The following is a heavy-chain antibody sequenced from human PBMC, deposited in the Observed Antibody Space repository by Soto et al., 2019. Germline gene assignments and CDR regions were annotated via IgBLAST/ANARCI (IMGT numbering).Heavy chain of an antibody. Sequence: EVQLVESGGGLVQPGGSLRLSCAASGFTFSGSWMHWVRQAPGQGLVWVSRISSDGSSTTYAVSVKGRFTISRDNAKNMLYHQMNSLRAEDTAVYYCATAGTGTFTYWGQGTLDSVSS. D-gene: IGHD1-1*01. CDR1: GFTFSGSW. CDR2: ISSDGSST. V-gene: IGHV3-74*03. CDR3: ATAGTGTFTY. J-gene: IGHJ4*02.